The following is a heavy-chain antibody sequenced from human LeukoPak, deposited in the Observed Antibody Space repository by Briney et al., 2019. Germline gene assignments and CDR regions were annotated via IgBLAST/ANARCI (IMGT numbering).Heavy chain of an antibody. V-gene: IGHV3-7*05. CDR1: GLTFSSHW. Sequence: PGGSLRLSCAASGLTFSSHWMSWVRQAPGKGLEWVANIRQDGKEKYYVYSVKGRFTISRDNAKNSLYLQMNSLRAEDTAVYYCATYCGGDCYSPHDAFDIWGQGTMVTVSS. D-gene: IGHD2-21*02. CDR2: IRQDGKEK. CDR3: ATYCGGDCYSPHDAFDI. J-gene: IGHJ3*02.